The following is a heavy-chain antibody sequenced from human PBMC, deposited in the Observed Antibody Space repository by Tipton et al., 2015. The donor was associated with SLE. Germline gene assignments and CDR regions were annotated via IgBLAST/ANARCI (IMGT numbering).Heavy chain of an antibody. CDR1: GFSFSSFW. Sequence: SLRLSCAASGFSFSSFWMSWVRQAPGKGLEWVANIKEDGSQKYYVDSVKGRFTISRDNAKNSLYLQMNSLRAEDTAVYFCAREEGSTSGWLDYWGQGTLVTVSS. D-gene: IGHD6-19*01. J-gene: IGHJ4*02. CDR3: AREEGSTSGWLDY. CDR2: IKEDGSQK. V-gene: IGHV3-7*05.